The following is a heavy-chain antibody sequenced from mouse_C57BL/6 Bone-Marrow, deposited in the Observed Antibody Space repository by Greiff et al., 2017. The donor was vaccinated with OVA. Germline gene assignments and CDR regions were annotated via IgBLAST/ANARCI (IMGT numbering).Heavy chain of an antibody. CDR1: GFNFKDDY. CDR3: TTIRYLLGY. CDR2: IDPENGDT. Sequence: VHVKQSGAELVRPGASVKLSCTASGFNFKDDYMHWVKQRPEQGLEWIGWIDPENGDTEYDQKFQGKATITADKSSNTAYLQLCILTSRVTAVYSYTTIRYLLGYWGQGTTLTVSS. J-gene: IGHJ2*01. D-gene: IGHD1-1*01. V-gene: IGHV14-4*01.